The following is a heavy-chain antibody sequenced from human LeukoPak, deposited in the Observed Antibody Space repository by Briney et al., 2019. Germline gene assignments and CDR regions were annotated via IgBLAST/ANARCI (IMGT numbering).Heavy chain of an antibody. CDR3: TRQGEPTALIDH. J-gene: IGHJ4*02. V-gene: IGHV3-73*01. D-gene: IGHD5-18*01. Sequence: GGSLKLSCAASGFSFSGYALHWVRQASGKGLEWVGRIRSKRNNYATEYGASVKGRFTISRDESKNTAYLQMNSLKSEDTAVYYCTRQGEPTALIDHWGQGTLVSVSS. CDR1: GFSFSGYA. CDR2: IRSKRNNYAT.